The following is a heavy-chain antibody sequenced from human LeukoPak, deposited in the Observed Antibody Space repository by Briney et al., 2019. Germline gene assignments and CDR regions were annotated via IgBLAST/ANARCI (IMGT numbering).Heavy chain of an antibody. V-gene: IGHV3-53*01. CDR1: GFTFSNAW. Sequence: PGGSLRLSCAASGFTFSNAWMSWVRQAPGKGLEWVSLIYRDGSAYYADSVKGRFTISRDISKNILYLQMNSLRAEDTAVYYCASRQVAGGPGTLVTVSS. J-gene: IGHJ4*02. CDR2: IYRDGSA. CDR3: ASRQVA.